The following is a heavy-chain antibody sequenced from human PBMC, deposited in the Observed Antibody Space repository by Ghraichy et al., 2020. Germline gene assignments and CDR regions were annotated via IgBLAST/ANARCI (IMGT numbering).Heavy chain of an antibody. CDR2: ISRTATYI. CDR1: GFTFGTYS. J-gene: IGHJ4*02. D-gene: IGHD5-18*01. V-gene: IGHV3-21*01. CDR3: ARVGDPVSYGTIGSLDC. Sequence: GESLNISCAASGFTFGTYSLNWVRQAPGKGLEWVSSISRTATYIYYADSVKGRFTVSRDNAKNSLFLQMNSLRADDTAVYYCARVGDPVSYGTIGSLDCWGQGTLVTVSS.